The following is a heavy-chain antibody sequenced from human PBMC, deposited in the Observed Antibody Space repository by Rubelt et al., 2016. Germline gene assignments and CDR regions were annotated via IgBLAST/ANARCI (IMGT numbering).Heavy chain of an antibody. D-gene: IGHD4-17*01. Sequence: QVQLQESGPGLVKPSETLSLTCTVSGGSISSYYWSWIRQPAGKGLEWIGRIYTSGSTNYNPSLKRRVTRSLDSSKNHLSLKLRSVTAADTAVYYCARPSDYGDYIGYWGRGTPVTVSS. CDR2: IYTSGST. V-gene: IGHV4-4*07. J-gene: IGHJ4*02. CDR3: ARPSDYGDYIGY. CDR1: GGSISSYY.